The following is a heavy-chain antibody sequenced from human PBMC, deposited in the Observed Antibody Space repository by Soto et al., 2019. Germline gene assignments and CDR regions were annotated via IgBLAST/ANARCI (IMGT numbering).Heavy chain of an antibody. CDR2: IHNSGTT. CDR1: GGSVSSGSCY. Sequence: KSSETLSLTCTVSGGSVSSGSCYWSWIRQPPGKGLEWIGYIHNSGTTNYNASLESRVTMSVDTSTNQFSLKLSSVTAADTALYYCARLVRHIAVAGTGFYWGQGTLVTVSS. V-gene: IGHV4-61*01. J-gene: IGHJ4*02. D-gene: IGHD6-19*01. CDR3: ARLVRHIAVAGTGFY.